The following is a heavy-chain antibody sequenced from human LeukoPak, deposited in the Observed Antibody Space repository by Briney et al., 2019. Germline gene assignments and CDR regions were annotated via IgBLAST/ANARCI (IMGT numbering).Heavy chain of an antibody. CDR2: IKSKTDGGTT. CDR1: GFTFSNAW. D-gene: IGHD3-3*01. V-gene: IGHV3-15*01. J-gene: IGHJ4*02. Sequence: GGSLRLSCAASGFTFSNAWMSWVRQAPGKGLEWVGRIKSKTDGGTTDYAAPVEGRFTISRDDSKNTLYLQMNSLKTEDTAVYYCTTAYYDFWSGYYRFDYWGQGTLVTVSS. CDR3: TTAYYDFWSGYYRFDY.